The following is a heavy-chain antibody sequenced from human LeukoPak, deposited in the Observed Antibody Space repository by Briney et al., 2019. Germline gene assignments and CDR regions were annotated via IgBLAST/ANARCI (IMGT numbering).Heavy chain of an antibody. CDR3: AREAMASFDY. CDR1: GFTFRRYY. J-gene: IGHJ4*02. D-gene: IGHD5-24*01. CDR2: INLDGSGV. V-gene: IGHV3-7*01. Sequence: GGSLRLSCVDSGFTFRRYYMSWLRQAPGKGLEWVANINLDGSGVYYVDSVKGRFTISRDNAKNSLYLQMNSLRAEDTAVYYCAREAMASFDYWGRGTLVTVSS.